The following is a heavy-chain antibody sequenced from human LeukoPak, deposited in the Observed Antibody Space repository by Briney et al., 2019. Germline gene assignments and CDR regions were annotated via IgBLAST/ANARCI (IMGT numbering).Heavy chain of an antibody. CDR2: IYTSGST. V-gene: IGHV4-4*07. J-gene: IGHJ4*02. Sequence: PSETLSLTCTVSGGSISIYYWSCIRQPARKGLEWIGRIYTSGSTNYNPSLKSRVTMSVDTSKNQFSLKLSSVTAADTAVYYCARDLGVPNYDSSGSYFDYWGQGTLVTVSS. D-gene: IGHD3-22*01. CDR1: GGSISIYY. CDR3: ARDLGVPNYDSSGSYFDY.